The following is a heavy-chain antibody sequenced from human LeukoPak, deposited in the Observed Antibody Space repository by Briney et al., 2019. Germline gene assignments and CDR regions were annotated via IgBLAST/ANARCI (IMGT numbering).Heavy chain of an antibody. V-gene: IGHV4-61*02. J-gene: IGHJ3*02. CDR1: GGSISSDSYY. D-gene: IGHD6-25*01. Sequence: PSQTLSLTCTVSGGSISSDSYYWSWIRQPAGKGLEWIGRIYTSGSTNYNPSLKSRVTISVDTSKNQFSLKLSSVTAADTAVYYCAKVGQRQFIRVPFDIWGQGTMVTVSS. CDR2: IYTSGST. CDR3: AKVGQRQFIRVPFDI.